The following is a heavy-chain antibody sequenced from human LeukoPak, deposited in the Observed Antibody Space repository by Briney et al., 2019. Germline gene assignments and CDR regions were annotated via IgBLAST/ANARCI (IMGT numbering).Heavy chain of an antibody. CDR2: INHSGGT. V-gene: IGHV4-34*01. CDR3: ARGGGPYYDILTGYYAPFDY. CDR1: GGSFSGYY. Sequence: SETLSLTCAVYGGSFSGYYWSWIRQPPGKGLEWIGEINHSGGTNYNPSLKSRVTISVDTSKNQFSLKLSSVTAADTAVYYCARGGGPYYDILTGYYAPFDYWGQGTLVTVSS. J-gene: IGHJ4*02. D-gene: IGHD3-9*01.